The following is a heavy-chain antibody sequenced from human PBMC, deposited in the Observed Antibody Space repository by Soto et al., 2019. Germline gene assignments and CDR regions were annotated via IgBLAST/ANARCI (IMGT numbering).Heavy chain of an antibody. CDR1: GFTFSSYS. CDR3: ARDVSALRFLEWLPLYYFDY. D-gene: IGHD3-3*01. Sequence: GGSLRLSCAASGFTFSSYSMNWVRQAPGKGLEWVSSISSSSSYIYYADSVKGRFTISRDNAKNSLYLQMNSLRAEDTAVYYCARDVSALRFLEWLPLYYFDYWGQGTLVTVSS. J-gene: IGHJ4*02. CDR2: ISSSSSYI. V-gene: IGHV3-21*01.